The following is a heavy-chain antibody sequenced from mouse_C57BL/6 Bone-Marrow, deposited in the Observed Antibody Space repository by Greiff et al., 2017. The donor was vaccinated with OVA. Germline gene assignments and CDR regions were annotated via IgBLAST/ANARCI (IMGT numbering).Heavy chain of an antibody. V-gene: IGHV1-61*01. CDR3: ARGQLRLRYYFDY. CDR2: IYPSDSET. J-gene: IGHJ2*01. Sequence: VQLQQPGAELVRPGSSVKLSCKASGYTFTSYWMDWVKQRPGQGLEWIGNIYPSDSETHYNQKFKDKATLTVDKSSSTAYMQRSSLTSEDSAVYYGARGQLRLRYYFDYWGQGTTLTVSS. CDR1: GYTFTSYW. D-gene: IGHD3-2*02.